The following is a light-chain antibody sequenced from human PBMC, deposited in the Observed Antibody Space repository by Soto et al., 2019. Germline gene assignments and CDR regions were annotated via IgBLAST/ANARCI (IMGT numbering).Light chain of an antibody. CDR1: SSDVGGYNY. J-gene: IGLJ2*01. V-gene: IGLV2-14*01. CDR3: TSYTSSTTWL. Sequence: QSALTQPASVSGSPGQSITISCTGTSSDVGGYNYVSWFQQHPGRAPKLIIYAVSNRPSGIGDRFSGSKSGNTASLTISGLQAEDAADYYCTSYTSSTTWLFGGGTKLTVL. CDR2: AVS.